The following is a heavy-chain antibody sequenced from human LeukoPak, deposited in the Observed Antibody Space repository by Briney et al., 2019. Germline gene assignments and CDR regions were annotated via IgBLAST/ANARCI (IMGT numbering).Heavy chain of an antibody. CDR3: VRRLGDS. V-gene: IGHV3-74*03. D-gene: IGHD7-27*01. Sequence: GGSLRLSCAASGFIFSNYWMHWVRQGPGKGLEWVSRIDSDGRVTTNADSVKGRFTISRDNAKNTLYLQMNSLRADDTAVYYCVRRLGDSWGQGSLVTVSS. CDR1: GFIFSNYW. J-gene: IGHJ4*02. CDR2: IDSDGRVT.